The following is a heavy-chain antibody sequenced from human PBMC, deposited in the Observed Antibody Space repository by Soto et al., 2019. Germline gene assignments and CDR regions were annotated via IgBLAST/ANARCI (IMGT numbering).Heavy chain of an antibody. Sequence: GGSLRLSCAASGFTFSRFAMSWVRQAPGKGLEWVSGISSSAFKTYYADSLKGRFTISRDNSKDTLYLQMTSLRAEDTAVYYCAKVLLDSDYYSYYMDVWGKGTTVTLSS. CDR1: GFTFSRFA. J-gene: IGHJ6*03. CDR3: AKVLLDSDYYSYYMDV. CDR2: ISSSAFKT. V-gene: IGHV3-23*01. D-gene: IGHD3-3*01.